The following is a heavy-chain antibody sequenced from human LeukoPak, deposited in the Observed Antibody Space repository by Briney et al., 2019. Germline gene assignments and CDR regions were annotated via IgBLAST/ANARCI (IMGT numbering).Heavy chain of an antibody. CDR1: GFSFSNHY. V-gene: IGHV3-7*01. CDR2: INEDGSNK. D-gene: IGHD6-19*01. J-gene: IGHJ4*02. Sequence: GGSLRLSCTASGFSFSNHYMRWIRQAPGKGLEWVANINEDGSNKWHLGSVKGRFTVSRDNARNSLYLQMNSLRVENTAVYYCTRVIVAVPGYFDYFDFWGQGVLVTVSS. CDR3: TRVIVAVPGYFDYFDF.